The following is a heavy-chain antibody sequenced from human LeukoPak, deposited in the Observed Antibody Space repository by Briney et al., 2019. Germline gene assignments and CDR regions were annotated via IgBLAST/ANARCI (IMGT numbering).Heavy chain of an antibody. J-gene: IGHJ6*03. V-gene: IGHV1-69*01. CDR2: SIPIFGTA. CDR1: GGTFSSYA. D-gene: IGHD3-22*01. CDR3: ARDKGQFSNDSSGYYYYFYYMDV. Sequence: SVKLSCKASGGTFSSYAISWVRYAPGQGLEWMGGSIPIFGTANYAQRFQGRITITADESTSTAYMELSSLRSEDTAVYYCARDKGQFSNDSSGYYYYFYYMDVWGKGTTVTVSS.